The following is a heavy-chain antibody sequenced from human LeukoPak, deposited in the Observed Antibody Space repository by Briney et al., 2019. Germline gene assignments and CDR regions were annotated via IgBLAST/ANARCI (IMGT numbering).Heavy chain of an antibody. D-gene: IGHD5/OR15-5a*01. J-gene: IGHJ5*02. Sequence: GESLKISCKGSGYIFTSYWIGWVRQVPGKGLEWMGIIYPGDSDTRYSPSFQGQVTISVDKSISTAYLQWSSLKASDTAMYYRARRLETSEWFDPWGQGTLVTVSS. V-gene: IGHV5-51*01. CDR2: IYPGDSDT. CDR1: GYIFTSYW. CDR3: ARRLETSEWFDP.